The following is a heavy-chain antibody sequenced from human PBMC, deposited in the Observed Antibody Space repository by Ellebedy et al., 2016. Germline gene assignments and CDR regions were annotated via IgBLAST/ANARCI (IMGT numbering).Heavy chain of an antibody. Sequence: LRLSXTVSGDSINSAAYYWSWIRQPAGKGLEWIGRISTIGNTICNPSLKSRVTMSVDTSKNHFSLELSSVTAADTAVYYCATLTIPGGSDSWGQGALVTVSS. V-gene: IGHV4-61*02. J-gene: IGHJ4*02. CDR3: ATLTIPGGSDS. D-gene: IGHD3-16*01. CDR2: ISTIGNT. CDR1: GDSINSAAYY.